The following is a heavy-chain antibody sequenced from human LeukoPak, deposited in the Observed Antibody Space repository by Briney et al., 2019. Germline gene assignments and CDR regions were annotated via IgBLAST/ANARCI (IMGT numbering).Heavy chain of an antibody. CDR1: GGTFSSYT. V-gene: IGHV1-69*13. J-gene: IGHJ4*02. CDR3: ASSKRWSGYYLSAGDY. D-gene: IGHD3-3*01. Sequence: ASVKVSCKAPGGTFSSYTISWVRQAPGQGLEWMGGIIPIFGTANYAQKFQGRVTITADESTSTAYMELSSLRSEDTAVYYCASSKRWSGYYLSAGDYWGQGTLVTVSS. CDR2: IIPIFGTA.